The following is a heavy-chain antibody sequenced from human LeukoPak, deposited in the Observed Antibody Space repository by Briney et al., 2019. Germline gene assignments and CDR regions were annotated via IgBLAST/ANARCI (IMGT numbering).Heavy chain of an antibody. CDR1: GFTFSSYG. Sequence: RSLRLSCAASGFTFSSYGMHWVRQAPGKGLEWVAVISYDGSNKYYADSVKGRFTISRDNSKNTLYLQMNSLRAEDTAVYYCAKALWGYSSGPDDYWGQGTLVTVSS. V-gene: IGHV3-30*18. J-gene: IGHJ4*02. CDR3: AKALWGYSSGPDDY. D-gene: IGHD6-19*01. CDR2: ISYDGSNK.